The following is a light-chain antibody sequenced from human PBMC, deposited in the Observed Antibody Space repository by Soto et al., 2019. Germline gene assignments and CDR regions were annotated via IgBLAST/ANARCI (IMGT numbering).Light chain of an antibody. V-gene: IGKV1-5*01. CDR3: QQYKTYST. CDR2: DAS. Sequence: DIQMTQSPSTLTASVGDRVTFTCLASQSISGWLAWYQQKPGKAPKLLIYDASSLEGGVPSRFSGSGSGTEFTLTISSLQPDDFATYYCQQYKTYSTFGQGTKVDIK. J-gene: IGKJ1*01. CDR1: QSISGW.